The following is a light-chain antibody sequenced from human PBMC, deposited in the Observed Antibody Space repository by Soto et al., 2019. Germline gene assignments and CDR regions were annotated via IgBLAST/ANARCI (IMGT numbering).Light chain of an antibody. Sequence: QAVVTQEPSLTVSPGGTVTLTRGSSTGAVTSGNYPYRFQQKPGQAPRTLIYDTSNKHSWTPARFSGSLLGGKAALTLSGAQPEDEAEYYCLLSYSDSRPVFGGGTKLTVL. CDR3: LLSYSDSRPV. J-gene: IGLJ2*01. CDR2: DTS. V-gene: IGLV7-46*01. CDR1: TGAVTSGNY.